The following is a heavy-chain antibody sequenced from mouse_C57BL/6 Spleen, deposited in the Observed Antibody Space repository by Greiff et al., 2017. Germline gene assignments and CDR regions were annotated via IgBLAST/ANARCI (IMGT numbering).Heavy chain of an antibody. CDR1: GYTFTSYW. CDR2: IHPSDSDT. Sequence: VQLQQPGAELVKPGASVKVSCKASGYTFTSYWMHWVKQRPGQGLEWIGRIHPSDSDTNYNQQFKGKATLTVDKSPSTAYMQLSSLPSEDSSVYYSARIYDGYYRYFAYWGQGTTLPVSS. J-gene: IGHJ2*01. CDR3: ARIYDGYYRYFAY. D-gene: IGHD2-3*01. V-gene: IGHV1-74*01.